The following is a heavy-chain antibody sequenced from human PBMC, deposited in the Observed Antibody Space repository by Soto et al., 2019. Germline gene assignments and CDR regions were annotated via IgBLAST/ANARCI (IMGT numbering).Heavy chain of an antibody. CDR2: IYYSGST. D-gene: IGHD6-13*01. CDR3: ARERPDGSRLDP. J-gene: IGHJ5*02. V-gene: IGHV4-59*01. CDR1: GGSISSYY. Sequence: ETLSLTCTVSGGSISSYYWSWIRQPPGKGLEWIGYIYYSGSTNYNPSLKSRVTISVDTSKNQFSLKLSSVTAADTAVYYCARERPDGSRLDPWGHGTLVTVSS.